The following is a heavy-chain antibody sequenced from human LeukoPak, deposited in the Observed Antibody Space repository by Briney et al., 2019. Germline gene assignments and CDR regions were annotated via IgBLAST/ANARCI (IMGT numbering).Heavy chain of an antibody. V-gene: IGHV3-53*01. D-gene: IGHD1-20*01. CDR2: IYSGGST. CDR1: GFTVSSNY. Sequence: TGGSLRLSCAASGFTVSSNYTSWVRQAPGKGLEWVSVIYSGGSTYYADSVKGRFTISRDNSKNTLYLQMNSLRAEDTAVYYCAREGNWNYFDYWGQGTLVTVSS. J-gene: IGHJ4*02. CDR3: AREGNWNYFDY.